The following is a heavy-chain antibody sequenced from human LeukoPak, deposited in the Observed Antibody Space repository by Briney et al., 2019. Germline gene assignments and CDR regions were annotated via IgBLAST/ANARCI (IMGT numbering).Heavy chain of an antibody. CDR2: IYTSGST. V-gene: IGHV4-61*02. Sequence: SETLSLTCTDSGGSISSGSYYWSWIRQPAGKGLEWIGRIYTSGSTNYNPSLKSRVTISVDTSKNQFSLKLSSVTAADTAVYYCASGAAAGTPLASYYFDYWGQGTLVTVSS. D-gene: IGHD6-13*01. CDR3: ASGAAAGTPLASYYFDY. J-gene: IGHJ4*02. CDR1: GGSISSGSYY.